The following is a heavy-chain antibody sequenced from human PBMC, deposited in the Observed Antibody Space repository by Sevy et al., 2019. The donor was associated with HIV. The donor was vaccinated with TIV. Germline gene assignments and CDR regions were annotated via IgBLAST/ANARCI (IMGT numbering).Heavy chain of an antibody. CDR1: GFTFSDYY. J-gene: IGHJ4*02. D-gene: IGHD2-21*02. CDR2: ISSSGNST. CDR3: ARAGGDWDIDY. Sequence: GGSLRLSCAASGFTFSDYYMSWVRQAPGKGLEWVSYISSSGNSTYYADSVKGRFTVSRDNAKNSLYLQMNSLRGEDTAVYYCARAGGDWDIDYWGQGTLVTVSS. V-gene: IGHV3-11*01.